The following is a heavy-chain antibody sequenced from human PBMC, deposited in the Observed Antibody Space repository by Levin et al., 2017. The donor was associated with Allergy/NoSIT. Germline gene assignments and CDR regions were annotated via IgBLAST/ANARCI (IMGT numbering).Heavy chain of an antibody. J-gene: IGHJ4*02. CDR2: IYHTGNI. Sequence: SETLSLTCVVSGDSISTSNWWSWVRQSRGKGLEWIGQIYHTGNIDYNPSLKSRAIISVDKSKNEFSLKLTSLTAADTAVYYCARFYNSAFDYWGQGFLVTVSS. V-gene: IGHV4-4*02. CDR3: ARFYNSAFDY. CDR1: GDSISTSNW. D-gene: IGHD5-24*01.